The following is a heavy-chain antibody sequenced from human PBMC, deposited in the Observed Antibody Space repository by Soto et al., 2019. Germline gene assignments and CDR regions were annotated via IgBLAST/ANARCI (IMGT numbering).Heavy chain of an antibody. V-gene: IGHV5-51*01. CDR1: GYMFTNYW. D-gene: IGHD6-19*01. J-gene: IGHJ4*02. Sequence: GESLKISCKGSGYMFTNYWIGWVRQMPGKGLEWMGIIHGGDSNTRYSPSFDGQVTISTDKSINTAYLQWSSLKASDTAMYYCARRVTSSTGWDYWGQGTLVTVSS. CDR3: ARRVTSSTGWDY. CDR2: IHGGDSNT.